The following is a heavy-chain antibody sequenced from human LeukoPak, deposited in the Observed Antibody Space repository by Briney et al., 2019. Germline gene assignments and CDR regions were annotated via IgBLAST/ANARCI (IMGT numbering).Heavy chain of an antibody. CDR1: GYYFSSYW. Sequence: GESLNVSCKGAGYYFSSYWIAWVRQMPGKGLEWMGSIYPGDSNTRNSPSFQGQVTISADKSISTTYLQWSSLKASDTTMYYCARVWGGCFDYWGQGTLVTVSS. D-gene: IGHD7-27*01. V-gene: IGHV5-51*01. CDR3: ARVWGGCFDY. J-gene: IGHJ4*02. CDR2: IYPGDSNT.